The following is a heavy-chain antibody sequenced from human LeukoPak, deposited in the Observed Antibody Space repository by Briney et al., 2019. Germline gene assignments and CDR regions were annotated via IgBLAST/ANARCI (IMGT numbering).Heavy chain of an antibody. CDR2: FDPENGET. V-gene: IGHV1-24*01. Sequence: GASVKVSCKVSGYTLTELSIHWVPRAAGIGLEWWGGFDPENGETIYAQKFQGRVTMTEDTSTDIAYMELSSLRSEDTAVYYCATDPGNSGYNWGQGTLVTVSS. D-gene: IGHD3-22*01. CDR1: GYTLTELS. CDR3: ATDPGNSGYN. J-gene: IGHJ4*02.